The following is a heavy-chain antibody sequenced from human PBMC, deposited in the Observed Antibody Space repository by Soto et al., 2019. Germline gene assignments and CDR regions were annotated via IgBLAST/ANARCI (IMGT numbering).Heavy chain of an antibody. CDR1: GFTFSSYA. CDR2: ISGSGGST. CDR3: AKGTDYYYGMDV. V-gene: IGHV3-23*01. Sequence: GGSLRLSCAAPGFTFSSYAMSWVRQAPGKGLEWVSAISGSGGSTYYADSVKGRFTISRDNSKNTLYLQMNSLRAEDTAVYYCAKGTDYYYGMDVWGQGTTVTVSS. J-gene: IGHJ6*02.